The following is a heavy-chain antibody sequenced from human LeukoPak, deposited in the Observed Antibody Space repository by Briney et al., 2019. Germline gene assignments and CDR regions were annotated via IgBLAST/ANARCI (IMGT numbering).Heavy chain of an antibody. J-gene: IGHJ4*02. V-gene: IGHV4-31*03. D-gene: IGHD3-10*01. CDR3: ARDGGYGSGSYRFDY. CDR2: IYYSGST. Sequence: PSQTLSLTCTVSGGSISSGGYYWNRIRQLPGKGLEWIGYIYYSGSTYYDPSLKSRVTISVDTSKNQFSLRLSSVTAADTAVYYCARDGGYGSGSYRFDYWGQGTLVTVSS. CDR1: GGSISSGGYY.